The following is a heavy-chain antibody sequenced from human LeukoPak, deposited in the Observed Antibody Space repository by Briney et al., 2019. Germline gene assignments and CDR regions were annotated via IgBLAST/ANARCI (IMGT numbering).Heavy chain of an antibody. J-gene: IGHJ6*03. CDR2: IYYSGST. V-gene: IGHV4-39*01. CDR3: ARHGPLRWLPLQARRTYYYYMDV. Sequence: SETLSLTCSVSGGSISSCTYSWGWIRQPPGKGLEWIGSIYYSGSTYYNPSLKSRVTISVDTSNNQFSLKLSSVTAADTAVYYCARHGPLRWLPLQARRTYYYYMDVWGKGTTVTISS. D-gene: IGHD4-17*01. CDR1: GGSISSCTYS.